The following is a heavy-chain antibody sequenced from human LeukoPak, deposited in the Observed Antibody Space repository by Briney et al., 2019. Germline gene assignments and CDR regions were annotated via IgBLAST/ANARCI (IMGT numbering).Heavy chain of an antibody. CDR2: ISGSGGRT. V-gene: IGHV3-23*01. CDR1: GFTFSSYA. D-gene: IGHD6-13*01. J-gene: IGHJ3*02. CDR3: ARERDSSSWYAFDI. Sequence: GGSLRLSCAASGFTFSSYAMNWVRQAPGGGLEWVSTISGSGGRTYYADSVKGRFTISRDNAKNSLYLQMNSLRDEDTAVYCCARERDSSSWYAFDIWGQGTMVTVSS.